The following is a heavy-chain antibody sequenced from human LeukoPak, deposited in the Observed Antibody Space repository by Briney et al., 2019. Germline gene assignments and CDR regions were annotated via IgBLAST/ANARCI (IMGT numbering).Heavy chain of an antibody. CDR3: ASHFWSGTS. V-gene: IGHV4-34*01. J-gene: IGHJ5*02. Sequence: SETLSLTCAVYGGSFSGYYWSWIRQPPGKGLEWIGEINHSGSTNYNPSFKSRVTISVDASKNQFSLKLSSVTAADTAVYYCASHFWSGTSWGQGTLVTVSS. CDR2: INHSGST. D-gene: IGHD3-3*02. CDR1: GGSFSGYY.